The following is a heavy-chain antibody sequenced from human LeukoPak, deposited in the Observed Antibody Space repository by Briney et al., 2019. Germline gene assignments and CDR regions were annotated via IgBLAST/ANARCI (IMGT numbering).Heavy chain of an antibody. CDR2: IRTSAEGANYA. CDR1: GFSFTDYP. V-gene: IGHV3-48*02. J-gene: IGHJ4*02. CDR3: ASDQRYAFDY. D-gene: IGHD3-9*01. Sequence: QPGGSLRLSCATSGFSFTDYPMNWVRQAPGKGLEWVSNIRTSAEGANYAYYADSVKGRVTISRDDAKNTLYLHMNSLRDDDTAVYYCASDQRYAFDYWGQGILVTVPS.